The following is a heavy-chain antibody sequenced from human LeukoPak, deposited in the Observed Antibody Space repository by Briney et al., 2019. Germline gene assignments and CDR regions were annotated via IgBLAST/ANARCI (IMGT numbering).Heavy chain of an antibody. Sequence: SETLSLTCTVSGGSISSYYWSWIRQPPGKGLEWIGYIYYSGSTNYNPSLKSRVTISVDTSKNQFSLKLSSVTAADTAVYYCARVEENIAAEGEGHYYYYYMDVWGKGTTVTVSS. CDR3: ARVEENIAAEGEGHYYYYYMDV. J-gene: IGHJ6*03. D-gene: IGHD6-25*01. V-gene: IGHV4-59*12. CDR1: GGSISSYY. CDR2: IYYSGST.